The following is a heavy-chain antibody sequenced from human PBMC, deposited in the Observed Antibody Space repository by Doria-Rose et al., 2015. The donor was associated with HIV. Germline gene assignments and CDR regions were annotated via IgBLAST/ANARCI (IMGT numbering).Heavy chain of an antibody. CDR2: IYSDGRT. CDR1: VSSNY. CDR3: ARDPFQSWAY. V-gene: IGHV3-53*01. J-gene: IGHJ4*02. D-gene: IGHD3-16*01. Sequence: VSSNYMSWVRQAPGKGLEWVSAIYSDGRTYYADSVKGRFTVSRDNSKNTLYLQINSLRAEDTAVYYCARDPFQSWAYWGQGTLVTVSS.